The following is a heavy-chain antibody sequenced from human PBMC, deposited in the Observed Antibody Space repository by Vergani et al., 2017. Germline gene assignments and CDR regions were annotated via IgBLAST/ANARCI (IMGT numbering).Heavy chain of an antibody. J-gene: IGHJ3*01. CDR2: ISWNSGAV. Sequence: EVDLVESGGGLAQPGGSLRLSCEASGITFWKFGMHWVRPGPGKGLEWVSGISWNSGAVVYADSVRGRFTISRDNAKNSLFLEMNSLRFEDTAVYFCTKGSVYYHDSAGHGYDPYTGFDLWGQGTLVTVSS. CDR1: GITFWKFG. V-gene: IGHV3-9*01. CDR3: TKGSVYYHDSAGHGYDPYTGFDL. D-gene: IGHD5-12*01.